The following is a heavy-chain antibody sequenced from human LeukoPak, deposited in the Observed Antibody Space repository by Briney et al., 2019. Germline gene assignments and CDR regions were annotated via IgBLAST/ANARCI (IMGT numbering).Heavy chain of an antibody. Sequence: PGGSLRLSCAASGFTFSSYSMNWVRQAPGKGLEWVAVISYDGSNKYYADSVKGRFTISRDNSKNTLYLQMNSLRAEDTAVYYCAKVLEGAFDIWGQGTMVTVSS. CDR1: GFTFSSYS. CDR2: ISYDGSNK. J-gene: IGHJ3*02. V-gene: IGHV3-30*18. CDR3: AKVLEGAFDI.